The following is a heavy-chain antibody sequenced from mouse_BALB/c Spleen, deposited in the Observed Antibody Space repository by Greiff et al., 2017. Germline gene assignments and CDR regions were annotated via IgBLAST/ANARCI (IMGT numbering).Heavy chain of an antibody. V-gene: IGHV5-6-5*01. CDR1: GFTFSSYA. CDR2: ISSGGST. CDR3: AREAYDGYYFDY. D-gene: IGHD2-3*01. Sequence: EVKLEESGGGLVKPGGSLKLSCAASGFTFSSYAMSWVRQTPEKRLEWVASISSGGSTYYPDSVKGRFTISRDNARNILYLQMSSLRSEDTAMYYCAREAYDGYYFDYWGQGTTLTVSS. J-gene: IGHJ2*01.